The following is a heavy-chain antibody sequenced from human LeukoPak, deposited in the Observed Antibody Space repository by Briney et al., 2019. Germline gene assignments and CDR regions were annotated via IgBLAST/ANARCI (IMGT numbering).Heavy chain of an antibody. CDR3: ATTKQARRYFDY. Sequence: GGSLRLSCAGSGFTFSSNALSWVRQAPGKGLERVSAISTSGGNTYYADSVRGRFTISRDNSKNTLYLQMNTLRAEDTAVYYCATTKQARRYFDYWGQGALVTVSS. V-gene: IGHV3-23*01. CDR1: GFTFSSNA. J-gene: IGHJ4*02. CDR2: ISTSGGNT. D-gene: IGHD1-1*01.